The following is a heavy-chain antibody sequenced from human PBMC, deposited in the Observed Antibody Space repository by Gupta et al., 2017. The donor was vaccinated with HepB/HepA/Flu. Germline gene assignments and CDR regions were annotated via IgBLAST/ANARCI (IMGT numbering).Heavy chain of an antibody. CDR3: AKGGLVRGALGWFAP. Sequence: QVQLRQSGPGLVKPSQTLSLTCAISGDSVSRNIAGWNWIRQSPSRGLEWLGRTYYRSKWYIDYAESVKSRITINPDTSKNQFSLQLNSVTPEDTAVYFCAKGGLVRGALGWFAPWGQGPLVTVSS. CDR2: TYYRSKWYI. V-gene: IGHV6-1*01. D-gene: IGHD1-26*01. CDR1: GDSVSRNIAG. J-gene: IGHJ5*02.